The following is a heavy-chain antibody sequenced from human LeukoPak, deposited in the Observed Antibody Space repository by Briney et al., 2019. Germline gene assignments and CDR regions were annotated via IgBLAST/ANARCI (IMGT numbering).Heavy chain of an antibody. CDR3: ARGLYGIYDYVWGSYRLRYYFDY. D-gene: IGHD3-16*02. V-gene: IGHV4-59*12. J-gene: IGHJ4*02. CDR1: GGSISSSY. Sequence: PSETLSLTCTVSGGSISSSYWSWVRQPPGKGLEWIGYIDNSGSTNYNPSLKSRVTISLDTPKSQFSLKLSSVTAADTAVYYCARGLYGIYDYVWGSYRLRYYFDYWGQGTLVTVSS. CDR2: IDNSGST.